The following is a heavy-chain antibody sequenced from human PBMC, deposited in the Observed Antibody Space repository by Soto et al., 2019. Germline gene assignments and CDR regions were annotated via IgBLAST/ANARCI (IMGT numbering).Heavy chain of an antibody. CDR3: ARDSPYDILTGPKPYYYGMDV. Sequence: QVQLVQSGAEVKKPGASVKVSCKASGYTFTSYGISWVRQAPGQGLEWMGWISAYNGNTNYAQKLQGRVTMTTDTSTSTAYMELRSLTSDDTAVYHCARDSPYDILTGPKPYYYGMDVWGQGTTGTVSS. D-gene: IGHD3-9*01. V-gene: IGHV1-18*04. CDR1: GYTFTSYG. CDR2: ISAYNGNT. J-gene: IGHJ6*02.